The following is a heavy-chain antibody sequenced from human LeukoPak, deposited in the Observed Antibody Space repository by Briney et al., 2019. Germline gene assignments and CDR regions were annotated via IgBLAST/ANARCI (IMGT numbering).Heavy chain of an antibody. CDR3: ARDFYGDYALSALDI. D-gene: IGHD4-17*01. CDR1: GFTFSDYW. CDR2: IKQDGIEK. J-gene: IGHJ3*02. V-gene: IGHV3-7*01. Sequence: GGSLRLSCVASGFTFSDYWMSWVRQAPGKGLEWVANIKQDGIEKYYVDSVKGRFTISRDNAKNSVYLQMNSLRAEDTAVYYCARDFYGDYALSALDIWGQGAMVTVSS.